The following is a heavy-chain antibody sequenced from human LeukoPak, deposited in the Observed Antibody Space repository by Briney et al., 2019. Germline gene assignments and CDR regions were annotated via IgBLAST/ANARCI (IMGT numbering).Heavy chain of an antibody. CDR3: ARDLIVVVNPKPEYFQH. Sequence: ASVKVSCNASGDCFIACYINWVGHALRQGLEWMGWINPNSGGTNYAQTFQGRVTMTRDMSTSTVYMELSRLRSDDTAVYYYARDLIVVVNPKPEYFQHWGQGTLVTVSS. CDR2: INPNSGGT. D-gene: IGHD3-22*01. V-gene: IGHV1-2*02. J-gene: IGHJ1*01. CDR1: GDCFIACY.